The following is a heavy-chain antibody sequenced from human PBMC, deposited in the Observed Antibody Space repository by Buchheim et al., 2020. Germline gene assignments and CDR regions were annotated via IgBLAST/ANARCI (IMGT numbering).Heavy chain of an antibody. J-gene: IGHJ4*02. CDR2: ISYSGST. Sequence: QMQLQESGPGLVKPSETLSLTCTVSGGSISGYFWSWIRQPPGERLEWIGYISYSGSTNYNPSLKSRVTMSVDTSKKTQFSLKLTSVTAADTAVYYCARDNNNYNDFWGQGTL. CDR3: ARDNNNYNDF. V-gene: IGHV4-59*01. CDR1: GGSISGYF. D-gene: IGHD5-24*01.